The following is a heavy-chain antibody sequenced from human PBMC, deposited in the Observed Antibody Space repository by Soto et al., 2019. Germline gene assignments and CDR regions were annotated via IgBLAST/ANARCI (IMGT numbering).Heavy chain of an antibody. D-gene: IGHD2-15*01. V-gene: IGHV1-18*01. CDR2: ISIYYGNT. J-gene: IGHJ4*02. CDR3: AILPSEIYEYDF. CDR1: GYTFTDYG. Sequence: ASVKVSCKASGYTFTDYGILWLRQAPGQGLEWMGWISIYYGNTDYSQKLQGRVTVTRDISTSTAYMELTSLRSDDTAVYYCAILPSEIYEYDFWGQGTPVTVSS.